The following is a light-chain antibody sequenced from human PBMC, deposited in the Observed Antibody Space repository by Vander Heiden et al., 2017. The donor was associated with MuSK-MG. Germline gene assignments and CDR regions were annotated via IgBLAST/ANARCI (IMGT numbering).Light chain of an antibody. CDR2: GAS. CDR3: QHSDSRPIT. CDR1: QHVGDC. V-gene: IGKV3-11*01. J-gene: IGKJ4*01. Sequence: VWTQSPRTLSSSPGETATLTCRASQHVGDCLAWYKQKPGQAPRLLISGASKRAHDIPGRFSGDGSETDFPLTISNQESEEFAIYSCQHSDSRPITFGGGTNVDSK.